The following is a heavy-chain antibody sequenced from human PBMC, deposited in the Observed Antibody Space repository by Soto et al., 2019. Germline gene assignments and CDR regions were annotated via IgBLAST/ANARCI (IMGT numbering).Heavy chain of an antibody. D-gene: IGHD2-2*01. Sequence: QVQLVQSGAEVKKPGSSVKVSCKASGGTFSNYAIYWVRQAPGQGLEWMGGIIPIFGTAKYAQKFQGRVTITADESTSTAYMELSSLRSEDTAVYYCARNGLGYCSSTSCSQYGMDVWGQGTTVTVSS. CDR1: GGTFSNYA. CDR3: ARNGLGYCSSTSCSQYGMDV. CDR2: IIPIFGTA. J-gene: IGHJ6*02. V-gene: IGHV1-69*01.